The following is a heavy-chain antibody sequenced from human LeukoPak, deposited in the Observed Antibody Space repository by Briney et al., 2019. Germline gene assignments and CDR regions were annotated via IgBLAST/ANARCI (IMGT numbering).Heavy chain of an antibody. CDR1: GFTFSSYG. J-gene: IGHJ4*02. D-gene: IGHD5-12*01. V-gene: IGHV3-33*01. Sequence: GGSLRLSCAASGFTFSSYGMHWVRQAPGKGLEWVAVIWYDGSNKYYADSVKGRFTISRDNSKNTLYLQMNSLRAEDTAVYYCARERGYSGYDYFIDSPSDYWGQGTLVTVSS. CDR3: ARERGYSGYDYFIDSPSDY. CDR2: IWYDGSNK.